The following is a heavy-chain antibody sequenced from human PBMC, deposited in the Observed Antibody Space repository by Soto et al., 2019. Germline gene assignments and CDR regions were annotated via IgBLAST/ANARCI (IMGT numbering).Heavy chain of an antibody. CDR1: GGTFSSYA. CDR3: ARGHYDFWSGYYFDY. J-gene: IGHJ4*02. Sequence: GASVKVSCQASGGTFSSYAIRWVRQAPGQGLEWMGVIIPIFGTANYAQKFQGRVTITADKSSSTPYMDLSSLRPEDTAVYYCARGHYDFWSGYYFDYWGQGPPVNVSS. D-gene: IGHD3-3*01. CDR2: IIPIFGTA. V-gene: IGHV1-69*06.